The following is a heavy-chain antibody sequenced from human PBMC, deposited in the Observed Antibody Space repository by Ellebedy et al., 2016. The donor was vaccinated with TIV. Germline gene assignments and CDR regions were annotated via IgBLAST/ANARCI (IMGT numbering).Heavy chain of an antibody. CDR1: GGSISNSDYY. Sequence: MPSETLSLTCTVSGGSISNSDYYWNWIRQPPGKGLEWIGSIYYSGSAYYNPALKSRVTVSVDPSKNQFSLNLSSVTAADTAVYYCARDPALPRGRFDTWGQGTLATVSS. CDR3: ARDPALPRGRFDT. J-gene: IGHJ5*02. CDR2: IYYSGSA. V-gene: IGHV4-39*07.